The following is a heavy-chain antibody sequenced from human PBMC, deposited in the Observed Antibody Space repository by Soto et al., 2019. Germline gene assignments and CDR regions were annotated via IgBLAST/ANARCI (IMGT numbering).Heavy chain of an antibody. V-gene: IGHV3-33*06. CDR3: AKDNSGWAHDGFDF. D-gene: IGHD6-19*01. CDR1: GFTFSSYG. CDR2: IWYDGSIK. J-gene: IGHJ3*01. Sequence: QVQLVESGGGVVQPETSLRLSCAASGFTFSSYGMQWVRQAPGKGLEWVAVIWYDGSIKSYADSVKGRLTISRDNSRNRLYVQMNSLRAEDTAVYFYAKDNSGWAHDGFDFWGQGTMVTVSS.